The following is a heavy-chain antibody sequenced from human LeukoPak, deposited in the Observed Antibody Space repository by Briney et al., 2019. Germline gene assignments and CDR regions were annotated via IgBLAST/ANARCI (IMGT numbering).Heavy chain of an antibody. Sequence: GGSLRLSCAASGFTFSDYVMSWVRQAPGKGLEWVSAIAGNTDSTYYANSVKGRFTISRDNSQNTLFLQMNSLRAEDTAVYYCARRSNFWEFNDYWGQGTLVTVSS. CDR3: ARRSNFWEFNDY. CDR2: IAGNTDST. V-gene: IGHV3-23*01. J-gene: IGHJ4*02. D-gene: IGHD3-3*01. CDR1: GFTFSDYV.